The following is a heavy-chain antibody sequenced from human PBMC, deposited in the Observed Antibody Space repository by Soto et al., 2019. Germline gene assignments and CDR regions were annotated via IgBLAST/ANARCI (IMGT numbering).Heavy chain of an antibody. CDR2: ISSTSGTI. Sequence: EVQVVESGGGLVQPGGSLRLSCAASGFTFSSYSMNWVRQAPGKGLEWVSYISSTSGTIYNADSVKGRLTISRDNAKNSLYLQMNSLRAEDTAVYYCARGEGGMDVWGQGTTVTVSS. J-gene: IGHJ6*02. V-gene: IGHV3-48*01. CDR3: ARGEGGMDV. CDR1: GFTFSSYS.